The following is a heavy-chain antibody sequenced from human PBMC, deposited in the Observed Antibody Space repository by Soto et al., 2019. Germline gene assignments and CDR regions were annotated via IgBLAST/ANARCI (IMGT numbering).Heavy chain of an antibody. D-gene: IGHD6-13*01. CDR1: GGSISSSSYY. V-gene: IGHV4-39*01. Sequence: ASETLYLTCTVSGGSISSSSYYWGWVRQPPGKGLEWIGSIYYSGSTYYNPSLKSRVTISVDTSKNQFSLKLSSVTAADTAVYYCARLRSRSTGYSSSWYYYYYYMDVWGKGTTVTVSS. CDR2: IYYSGST. CDR3: ARLRSRSTGYSSSWYYYYYYMDV. J-gene: IGHJ6*03.